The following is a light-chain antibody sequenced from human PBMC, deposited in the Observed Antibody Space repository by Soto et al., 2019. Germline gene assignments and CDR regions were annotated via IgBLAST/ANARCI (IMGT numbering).Light chain of an antibody. CDR3: QQRSNLTWT. V-gene: IGKV3-11*01. Sequence: EILLTQSPATLSLSPGERATLSWGASQRISGYLAWYQQKPGKAPRLLIYDASNRATGIPVRFSGSGYGADLTLTISSLENEDFEVYYCQQRSNLTWTFGHGTQVDIK. J-gene: IGKJ1*01. CDR2: DAS. CDR1: QRISGY.